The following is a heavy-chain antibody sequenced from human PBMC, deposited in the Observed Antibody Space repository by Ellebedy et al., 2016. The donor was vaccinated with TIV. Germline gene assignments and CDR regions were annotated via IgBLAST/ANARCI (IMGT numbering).Heavy chain of an antibody. Sequence: ASVKVSCKASGYTFTGYPMNCLRQAPGQGFEWMGGIIGMFRTTNYAQKFQDRVTMTRDTSTSTVYMELSSLRSDDTALYYCARDVAGFDPWGQGTLVTVSS. V-gene: IGHV1-46*01. CDR2: IIGMFRTT. J-gene: IGHJ5*02. D-gene: IGHD2-15*01. CDR3: ARDVAGFDP. CDR1: GYTFTGYP.